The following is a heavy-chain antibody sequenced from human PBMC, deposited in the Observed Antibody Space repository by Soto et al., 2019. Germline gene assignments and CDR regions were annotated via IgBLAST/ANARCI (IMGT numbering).Heavy chain of an antibody. D-gene: IGHD1-26*01. J-gene: IGHJ4*02. V-gene: IGHV3-21*01. Sequence: VGSLTLSCVASGFTFSDYSMNWVRQAPGKGLEWVSSISGDSGHIYYADSLKGRFTISRDNAKNSLYLQMNSLRAEDTAVYYCTRHWLATREFDYWGQGTLVTVSS. CDR3: TRHWLATREFDY. CDR2: ISGDSGHI. CDR1: GFTFSDYS.